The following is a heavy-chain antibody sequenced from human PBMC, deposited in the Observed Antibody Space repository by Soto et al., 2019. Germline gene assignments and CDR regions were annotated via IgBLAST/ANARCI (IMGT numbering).Heavy chain of an antibody. V-gene: IGHV3-53*01. CDR2: IYTAGGT. Sequence: GGSLRRSCAASGFTVSNTYMTWVRQPPGKGLECVSVIYTAGGTNYADSVKGRFIISRDNSKNTLYLQMNSLRAEDTAVYYCARALPVAKGGFDPWGQGTLVTVSS. CDR1: GFTVSNTY. CDR3: ARALPVAKGGFDP. J-gene: IGHJ5*02. D-gene: IGHD2-2*01.